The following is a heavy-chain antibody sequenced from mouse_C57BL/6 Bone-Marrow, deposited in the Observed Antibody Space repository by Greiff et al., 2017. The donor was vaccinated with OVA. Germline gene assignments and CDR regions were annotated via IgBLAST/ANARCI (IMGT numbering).Heavy chain of an antibody. V-gene: IGHV5-17*01. D-gene: IGHD1-1*01. CDR1: GFTFSDYG. CDR3: ARHYGSSSDFDY. J-gene: IGHJ2*01. Sequence: EVKVVESGGGLVKPGGSLKLSCAASGFTFSDYGMHWVRQAPEKGLEWVAYISSGSSTIYYADTVKGRFTISRDNAKNTLFLQMTSLRSEDTAMYYCARHYGSSSDFDYWGQGTTLTVSS. CDR2: ISSGSSTI.